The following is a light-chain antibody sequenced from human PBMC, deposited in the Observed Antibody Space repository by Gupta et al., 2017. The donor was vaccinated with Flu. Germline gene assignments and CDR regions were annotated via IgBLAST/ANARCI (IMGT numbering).Light chain of an antibody. Sequence: DILMTQSPDSLAVSLGERATINCKSSQSLLYDSNKENYFAWYQKKPGQPPKLLFYWASNRQSGVPDRFSGSGSGTDFTLTISRLHAEDVAVYYCQRDDSIPISFGGGTKVEIK. CDR2: WAS. V-gene: IGKV4-1*01. J-gene: IGKJ4*01. CDR1: QSLLYDSNKENY. CDR3: QRDDSIPIS.